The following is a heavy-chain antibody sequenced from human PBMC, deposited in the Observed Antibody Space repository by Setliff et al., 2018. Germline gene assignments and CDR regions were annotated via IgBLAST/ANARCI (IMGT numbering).Heavy chain of an antibody. CDR2: IIPIFGTP. D-gene: IGHD2-15*01. CDR1: RGTFSTYF. V-gene: IGHV1-69*05. J-gene: IGHJ4*02. CDR3: ARDGDYCTGGSCYSFDY. Sequence: ASVKVSCKASRGTFSTYFISWVRQAPGQGPEWMGGIIPIFGTPHYAQKFQGRLTISTDVSASIVYMDLVSLTSDDTAVYSCARDGDYCTGGSCYSFDYWGPGTLVTVSS.